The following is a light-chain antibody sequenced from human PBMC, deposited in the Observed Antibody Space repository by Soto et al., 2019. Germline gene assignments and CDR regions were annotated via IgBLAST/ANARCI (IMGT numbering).Light chain of an antibody. J-gene: IGKJ1*01. CDR3: EAYGSSFWR. V-gene: IGKV3-20*01. Sequence: ATRSRVYGPSVSSSYLAWYQQKPGQAPRLLIYSASSRATGIPDRFGGRGSGADYTVLINRPEDEACAMYYYEAYGSSFWRFGEGTQVDIK. CDR1: PSVSSSY. CDR2: SAS.